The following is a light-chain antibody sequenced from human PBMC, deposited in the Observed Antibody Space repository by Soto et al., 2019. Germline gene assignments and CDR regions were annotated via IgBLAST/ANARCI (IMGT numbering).Light chain of an antibody. V-gene: IGLV1-40*01. J-gene: IGLJ1*01. CDR1: SSNIGAGYD. Sequence: QAVVTQPPSVSGAPGQRVTISCTGSSSNIGAGYDVHWYQQLPGTAPKLLIYGNSNRPSGVPDRFSGSKSGTSASLAITGLQAEDEADYYSQSYDSSLSGSRVFGTGTKLTVL. CDR3: QSYDSSLSGSRV. CDR2: GNS.